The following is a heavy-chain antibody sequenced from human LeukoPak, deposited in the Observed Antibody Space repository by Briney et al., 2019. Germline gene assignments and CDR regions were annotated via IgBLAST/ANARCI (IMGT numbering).Heavy chain of an antibody. CDR2: ISAYNGNT. CDR1: GYTFTSYG. Sequence: ASVKVSCKASGYTFTSYGISWVRQAPGQGLEWMGWISAYNGNTNYAQKLQGRVTMTTDTSTSTAYMELSSLRSEDTAVYYCASDDNGDYGHRPFDPWGQGTLVTVSS. J-gene: IGHJ5*02. D-gene: IGHD4-17*01. V-gene: IGHV1-18*01. CDR3: ASDDNGDYGHRPFDP.